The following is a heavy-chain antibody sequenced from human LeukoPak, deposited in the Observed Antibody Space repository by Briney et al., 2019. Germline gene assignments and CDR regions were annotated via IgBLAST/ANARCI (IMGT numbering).Heavy chain of an antibody. D-gene: IGHD1-26*01. Sequence: PGGSLRLSCAASGFTFSSYGMHWVRQAPGKGLEWVAFIRYDGSKKYYADSVKGRFTISRDNSKNTLYLQMNSLRAEDTAVYYCAKDRVRGSYKYYFDYWGQGTLVTVSS. CDR1: GFTFSSYG. J-gene: IGHJ4*02. V-gene: IGHV3-30*02. CDR3: AKDRVRGSYKYYFDY. CDR2: IRYDGSKK.